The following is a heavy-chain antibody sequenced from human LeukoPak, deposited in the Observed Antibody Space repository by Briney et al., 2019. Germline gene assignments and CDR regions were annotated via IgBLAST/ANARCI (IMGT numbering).Heavy chain of an antibody. CDR2: IHQDGGAT. V-gene: IGHV3-7*01. J-gene: IGHJ5*02. Sequence: PGGSLRLSCAASGFNFRQSWMSWVRQAPGKGLEWVANIHQDGGATYYVDSVKGRFTISRDNAKDSLYLQMNSLRAEDTAVYYCAREVKTASGTWWFDAWGQGTLVTVSS. D-gene: IGHD6-13*01. CDR3: AREVKTASGTWWFDA. CDR1: GFNFRQSW.